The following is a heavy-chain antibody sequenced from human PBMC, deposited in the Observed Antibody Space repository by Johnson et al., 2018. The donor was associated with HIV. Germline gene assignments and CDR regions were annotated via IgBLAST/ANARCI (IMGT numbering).Heavy chain of an antibody. CDR2: ISYDGSNK. Sequence: QVQLVESGGGLVQPGGSLRLSCAASGFTVSSNYMSWVRQAPGKGLEWAAVISYDGSNKYYADSVKGLFTISRDNSNNTLYLQMNSLRAEDTAVYYCAKDKFMFLENPVDAFDVWGQGTMVTFSS. J-gene: IGHJ3*01. CDR1: GFTVSSNY. V-gene: IGHV3-30*18. D-gene: IGHD3-3*01. CDR3: AKDKFMFLENPVDAFDV.